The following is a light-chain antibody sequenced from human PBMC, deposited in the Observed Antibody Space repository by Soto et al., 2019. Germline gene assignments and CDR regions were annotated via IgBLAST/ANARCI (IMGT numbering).Light chain of an antibody. CDR2: GAS. J-gene: IGKJ1*01. Sequence: EVVLTQSPGTLSLSPGERATLSCRASQSVSRSYIAWYQQKSGQAPRLLIYGASNRATGIPDRFSGSGSGTDFTLTISRLEPEDFAVYYCQQYDSSPQTFGQGTKVEIQ. V-gene: IGKV3-20*01. CDR3: QQYDSSPQT. CDR1: QSVSRSY.